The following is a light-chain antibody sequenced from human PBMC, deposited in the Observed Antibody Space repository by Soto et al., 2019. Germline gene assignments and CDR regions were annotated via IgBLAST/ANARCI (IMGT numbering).Light chain of an antibody. V-gene: IGLV9-49*01. J-gene: IGLJ2*01. Sequence: QSVLTQPPSASASLGASVTLTCTLNSGNGNYKVAGYQQRPGKGPRFVMRVGTGGIVGSKGDGIPDRFSVLGSGLNRYLTIKNIQEEDESDYHCGADHGSGSNPMWVFGGGTKLTVL. CDR2: VGTGGIVG. CDR3: GADHGSGSNPMWV. CDR1: SGNGNYK.